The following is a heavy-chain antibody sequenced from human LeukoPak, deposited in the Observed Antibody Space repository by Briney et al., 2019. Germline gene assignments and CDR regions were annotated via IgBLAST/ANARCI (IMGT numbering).Heavy chain of an antibody. D-gene: IGHD1-26*01. CDR3: AREYAGTTTNWFDP. Sequence: GASLKVSCKASGYTFTDYYIHWVRQAPGQGLEWMGWINPNSGDTNNAQKFQGRVTMTRDTSISIAYMDLSRLRSDDTAAYYCAREYAGTTTNWFDPWGQGALVTVSS. J-gene: IGHJ5*02. CDR1: GYTFTDYY. V-gene: IGHV1-2*02. CDR2: INPNSGDT.